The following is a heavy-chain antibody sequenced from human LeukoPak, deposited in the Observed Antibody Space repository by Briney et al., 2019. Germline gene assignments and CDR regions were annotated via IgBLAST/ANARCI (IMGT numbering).Heavy chain of an antibody. J-gene: IGHJ6*03. V-gene: IGHV1-46*01. CDR2: INPSGGST. CDR1: GYTFTSYY. D-gene: IGHD2-2*02. CDR3: ARDLSPAAISEGYYYYMDV. Sequence: GASVKVSCKASGYTFTSYYMHWVRQAPGQGLEWMGIINPSGGSTSYAQKLQGRVTMTTDTSTSTAYMELRSLRSDDTAVYYCARDLSPAAISEGYYYYMDVWGKGTTVTVSS.